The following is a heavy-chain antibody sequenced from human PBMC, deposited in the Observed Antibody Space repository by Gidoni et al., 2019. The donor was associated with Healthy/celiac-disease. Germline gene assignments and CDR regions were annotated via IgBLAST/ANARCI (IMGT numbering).Heavy chain of an antibody. J-gene: IGHJ5*02. CDR2: ISYDGSNK. D-gene: IGHD3-16*01. CDR3: ARDRRYDYVWGIIPRDWFDP. CDR1: SYA. V-gene: IGHV3-30-3*01. Sequence: SYAMHWVRQAPGKGLEWVAVISYDGSNKYYADSVKGRFTISRDNSKNTLYLQMNSLRAEDTAVYYCARDRRYDYVWGIIPRDWFDPWGQGTLVTVSS.